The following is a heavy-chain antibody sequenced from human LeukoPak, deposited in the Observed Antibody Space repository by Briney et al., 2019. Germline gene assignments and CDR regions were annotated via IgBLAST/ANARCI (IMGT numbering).Heavy chain of an antibody. D-gene: IGHD2-21*02. CDR3: ARDRCGGDCDYDAFDI. Sequence: ASVKVSCKASGYTFTSYGISWVRQAPGQGLEWMGWISAYNGNTNYAQKFQGRVTITRDTSASTAYMELSSLRSEDTAVYYCARDRCGGDCDYDAFDIWGQGTMVTVSS. V-gene: IGHV1-18*01. CDR1: GYTFTSYG. CDR2: ISAYNGNT. J-gene: IGHJ3*02.